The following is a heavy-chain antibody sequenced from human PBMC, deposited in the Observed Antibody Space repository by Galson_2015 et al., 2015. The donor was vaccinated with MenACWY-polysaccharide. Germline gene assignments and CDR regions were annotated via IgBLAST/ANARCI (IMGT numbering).Heavy chain of an antibody. CDR1: GFPFSDSW. CDR3: ARARSWSGYFAFDF. Sequence: SLRLSCAASGFPFSDSWMTWNRQAPGRGLEWVATIKQSGSEKYYVDSVEGRFTVSRDNAKNPLYLQMNSLRAEDTAVYYCARARSWSGYFAFDFWGQGTMVTVSS. J-gene: IGHJ3*01. D-gene: IGHD3-3*01. V-gene: IGHV3-7*01. CDR2: IKQSGSEK.